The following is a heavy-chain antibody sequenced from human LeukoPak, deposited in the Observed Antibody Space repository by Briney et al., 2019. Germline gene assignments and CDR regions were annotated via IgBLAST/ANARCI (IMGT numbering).Heavy chain of an antibody. D-gene: IGHD3-16*02. CDR3: ARGRDYVWGSYRYEAFDI. CDR2: IYYSEVT. J-gene: IGHJ3*02. CDR1: GGSISSSGYY. Sequence: SETLSLTCTVSGGSISSSGYYWGWIRQPPGKGLQWIRNIYYSEVTKYNPSLMSRVAISVDTSKNQFSLKLSSVTATGTAVYYCARGRDYVWGSYRYEAFDIWGQGTMVTVSS. V-gene: IGHV4-39*01.